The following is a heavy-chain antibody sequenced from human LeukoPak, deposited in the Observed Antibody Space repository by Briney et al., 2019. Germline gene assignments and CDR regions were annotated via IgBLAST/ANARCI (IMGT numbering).Heavy chain of an antibody. CDR1: GFTFSAYG. D-gene: IGHD3-10*01. CDR2: VSGADGTT. J-gene: IGHJ3*02. Sequence: GGSLRLSCAASGFTFSAYGMSWVRQSPRKGLEWVSGVSGADGTTYYADSVKGRFTISRDNSNGTLFLQMNSLRAEDTAVYYCARDSATYGSGSYYSAFDIWGQGTMDTVSS. CDR3: ARDSATYGSGSYYSAFDI. V-gene: IGHV3-23*01.